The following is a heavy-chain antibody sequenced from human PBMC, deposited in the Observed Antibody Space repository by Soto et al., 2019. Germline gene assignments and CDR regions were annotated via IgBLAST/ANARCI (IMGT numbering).Heavy chain of an antibody. CDR3: ARSRRRYFDKGFCYCYGMDV. Sequence: PGGSLRLSCAASGFTLSSYWMSWVRQAPGKGLEWVANIKQDGSEKYYVDSVKGRFTISRDNAKNSLYLQMNSLRAEDTAVYYCARSRRRYFDKGFCYCYGMDVWGQGTTVTVSS. V-gene: IGHV3-7*01. CDR1: GFTLSSYW. CDR2: IKQDGSEK. J-gene: IGHJ6*02. D-gene: IGHD3-9*01.